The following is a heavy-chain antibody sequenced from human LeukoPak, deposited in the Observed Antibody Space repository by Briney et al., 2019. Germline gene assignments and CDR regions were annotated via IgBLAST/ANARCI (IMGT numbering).Heavy chain of an antibody. V-gene: IGHV6-1*01. D-gene: IGHD2-15*01. CDR2: TYYRSKWSN. Sequence: SQTLSLTCAISGDSVSSNSAAWNWIRQSPSRGLEWLGRTYYRSKWSNDYAVSVKSRITIKPDTSKNQFSLQLNSVTPEDTAVFYCVREDCSGGTCSGGFDNWGQGTLVTVSS. CDR3: VREDCSGGTCSGGFDN. CDR1: GDSVSSNSAA. J-gene: IGHJ4*02.